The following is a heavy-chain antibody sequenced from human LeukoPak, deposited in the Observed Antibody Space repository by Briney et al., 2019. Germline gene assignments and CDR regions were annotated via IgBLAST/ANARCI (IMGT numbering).Heavy chain of an antibody. CDR3: ARAPRSYDSSGYYFDY. J-gene: IGHJ4*02. V-gene: IGHV3-7*01. D-gene: IGHD3-22*01. CDR2: IKEDGSDK. CDR1: GFTFSNYW. Sequence: GGSLRLSRAASGFTFSNYWMSWVRQAPGKGLEWVANIKEDGSDKYYVDSVKGRFTISRDNAKNLLYLQMNSLRAEDTAVYYCARAPRSYDSSGYYFDYWGQGTLVTVSS.